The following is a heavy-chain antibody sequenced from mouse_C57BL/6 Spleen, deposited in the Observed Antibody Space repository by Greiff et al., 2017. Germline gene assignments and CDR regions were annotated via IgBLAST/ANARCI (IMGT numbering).Heavy chain of an antibody. CDR3: ARRDYGRLYAMDY. D-gene: IGHD1-1*01. V-gene: IGHV1-82*01. CDR1: GYAFSSSW. J-gene: IGHJ4*01. Sequence: QVQLQQSGPELVKPGASVKISCKASGYAFSSSWMNWVKQRPGRGLEWIGRIYPGDGGTNYNGKFKGKATLTADKSSTTAYMQLSSLTSEDSAVYVCARRDYGRLYAMDYWGQGTSVTVSS. CDR2: IYPGDGGT.